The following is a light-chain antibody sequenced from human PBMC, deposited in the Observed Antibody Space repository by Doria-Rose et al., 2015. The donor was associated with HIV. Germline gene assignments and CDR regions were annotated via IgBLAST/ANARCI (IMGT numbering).Light chain of an antibody. V-gene: IGLV1-40*01. CDR1: SSNIEAGFD. CDR2: GNT. J-gene: IGLJ1*01. CDR3: QSYGSRLSVYV. Sequence: QSVLTQPPSVSGAPGQRVAIYCTGSSSNIEAGFDVNWYQQVPGTAPKLLIHGNTNRPSGVPDRFSGSKSGTSASLAISGLRAEDEADYYCQSYGSRLSVYVFGTGTKVTVL.